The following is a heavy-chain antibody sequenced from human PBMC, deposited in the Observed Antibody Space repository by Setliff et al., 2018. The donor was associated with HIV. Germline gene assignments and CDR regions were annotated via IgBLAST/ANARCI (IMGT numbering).Heavy chain of an antibody. J-gene: IGHJ6*02. Sequence: PGGSLRLSCAASGFTVSSNFMTWVRQAPGKGLEWVSVINNSGTTKYADSVKGRFTISRDNSKNTLYLQMNSLRAEDTAVYYCAKDVTYYYDSSGSYGMDVWGQGTTVTVSS. CDR2: INNSGTT. V-gene: IGHV3-53*01. D-gene: IGHD3-22*01. CDR1: GFTVSSNF. CDR3: AKDVTYYYDSSGSYGMDV.